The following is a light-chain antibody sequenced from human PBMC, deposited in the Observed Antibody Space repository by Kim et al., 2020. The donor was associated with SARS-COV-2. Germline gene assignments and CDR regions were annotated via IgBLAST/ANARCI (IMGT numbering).Light chain of an antibody. CDR2: GEN. CDR1: SLRSYY. V-gene: IGLV3-19*01. Sequence: ALGQTVRLTCQGDSLRSYYASWYQQKPGQAPVVVIYGENNRPSGIPDRFSGSSSGNTASLTITGAQAEDEADYYCNSRDSTGNHWVFGGGTKLTVL. CDR3: NSRDSTGNHWV. J-gene: IGLJ3*02.